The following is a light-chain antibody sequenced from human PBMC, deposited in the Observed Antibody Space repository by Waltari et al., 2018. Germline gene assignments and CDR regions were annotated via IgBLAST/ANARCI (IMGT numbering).Light chain of an antibody. CDR1: QGIRSS. V-gene: IGKV1-9*01. Sequence: DIQLTQSPSFLSASVGDRVTITCRASQGIRSSLTWYQLKPGKAPMLLIYAASTLQAGVPSRFSASGSGTDFTLTISSLQPEDFAIYYCQQFDTYPITFGGGTKVEIK. CDR3: QQFDTYPIT. CDR2: AAS. J-gene: IGKJ4*01.